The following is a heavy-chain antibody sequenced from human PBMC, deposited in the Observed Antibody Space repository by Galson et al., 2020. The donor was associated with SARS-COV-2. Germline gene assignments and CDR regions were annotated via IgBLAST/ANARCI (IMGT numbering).Heavy chain of an antibody. CDR1: GGTISSGGYY. J-gene: IGHJ2*01. D-gene: IGHD2-2*02. CDR3: AREYRSFDL. Sequence: SETLSLTCTVSGGTISSGGYYWSWLRQHPGKGLEWLGYIYYSGNTYYNPSLRSRVTISVDTSKNQFSLKLSSVTAADTAVYYCAREYRSFDLWGRGTLVTVSS. V-gene: IGHV4-31*03. CDR2: IYYSGNT.